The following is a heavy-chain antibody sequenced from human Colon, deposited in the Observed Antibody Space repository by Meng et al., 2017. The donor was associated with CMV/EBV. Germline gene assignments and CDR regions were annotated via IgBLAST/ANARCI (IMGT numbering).Heavy chain of an antibody. CDR3: ARHNSSFYAPDDF. Sequence: ASGFAFATSVMHWVRPAPAKGMEWVSTISSRRGTIPYPDSVQGRFTVSRDNFKNTVSLQLTSLRAEDTAIYYCARHNSSFYAPDDFWGQGTLVTVSS. CDR1: GFAFATSV. V-gene: IGHV3-23*01. CDR2: ISSRRGTI. D-gene: IGHD6-6*01. J-gene: IGHJ4*02.